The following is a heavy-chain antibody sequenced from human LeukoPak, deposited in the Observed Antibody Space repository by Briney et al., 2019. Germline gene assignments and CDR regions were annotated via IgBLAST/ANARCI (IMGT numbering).Heavy chain of an antibody. CDR1: GFTLSYYA. CDR2: ISGSGGST. CDR3: AKSLRAVAGIFDY. D-gene: IGHD6-19*01. Sequence: GGSLRLSCEASGFTLSYYAMHWVRQAPGKGPEWVSAISGSGGSTNYADSMKGRFTISRDNSKNTLYLQMNSLRAEDTAVYYCAKSLRAVAGIFDYWGQGTLVTVSS. J-gene: IGHJ4*02. V-gene: IGHV3-23*01.